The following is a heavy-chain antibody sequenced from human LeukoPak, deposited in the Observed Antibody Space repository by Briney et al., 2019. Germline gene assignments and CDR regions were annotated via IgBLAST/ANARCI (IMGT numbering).Heavy chain of an antibody. CDR1: GFIFSSHG. V-gene: IGHV3-23*01. D-gene: IGHD4-17*01. CDR3: AKKTVYFDY. J-gene: IGHJ4*02. CDR2: ISGSGGST. Sequence: GGTLRLSCAASGFIFSSHGMNWVRQAPGKGLEWVSAISGSGGSTYYADSVKGRFTISRDNSKNTLYLQMNSLRAEDTAVYYCAKKTVYFDYWGQGTLVTVSS.